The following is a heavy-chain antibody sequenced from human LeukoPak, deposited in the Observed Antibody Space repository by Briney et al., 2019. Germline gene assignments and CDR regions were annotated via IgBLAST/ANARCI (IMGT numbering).Heavy chain of an antibody. D-gene: IGHD6-13*01. Sequence: ASVKVSCKASGYTFTSYGISWVRQAPGQGLEWMGWISAYNGNTNYAQKFQGRVTITADKSTSTAYMELSSLRSEDTAVYYCAREVAAAGTNGMDVWGQGTTVTVSS. J-gene: IGHJ6*02. CDR2: ISAYNGNT. CDR3: AREVAAAGTNGMDV. CDR1: GYTFTSYG. V-gene: IGHV1-18*01.